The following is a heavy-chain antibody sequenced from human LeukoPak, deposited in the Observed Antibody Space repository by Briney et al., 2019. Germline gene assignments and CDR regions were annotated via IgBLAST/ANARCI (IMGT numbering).Heavy chain of an antibody. Sequence: GGSLRLSCAASGFTFSSYWMHWVRQAPGKGLVWVSRINSDGSSTSYADSVKGRFTISRDNSKNTLHLQMNSLRAEDTAVYYCAPGSRGAFDIWGQGTMVTVSS. CDR1: GFTFSSYW. CDR3: APGSRGAFDI. CDR2: INSDGSST. D-gene: IGHD6-25*01. J-gene: IGHJ3*02. V-gene: IGHV3-74*01.